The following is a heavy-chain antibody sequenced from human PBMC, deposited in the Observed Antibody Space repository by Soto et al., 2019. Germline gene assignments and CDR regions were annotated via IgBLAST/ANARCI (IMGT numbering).Heavy chain of an antibody. J-gene: IGHJ4*02. CDR3: ARGSTGAGARQYDFEY. CDR2: MYHTGTT. D-gene: IGHD2-2*01. V-gene: IGHV4-4*02. Sequence: QVQLQESGPGLVKPSGTLSLTCAVSGGSISSDNWWSWVRRSPGKGLEWIGEMYHTGTTNYNPSLESRVIISVDKSKNLFSLKLSSVTAADTALYYCARGSTGAGARQYDFEYWGQGALVTVSS. CDR1: GGSISSDNW.